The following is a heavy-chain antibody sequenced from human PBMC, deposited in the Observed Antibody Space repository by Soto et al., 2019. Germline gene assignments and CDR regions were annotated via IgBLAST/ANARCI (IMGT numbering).Heavy chain of an antibody. CDR2: IYWVNDR. Sequence: QITLKESGQTLGEPTQTLTLTCLFSGFSLSHIGAGVGWFRQAAGKALEWLGIIYWVNDRRYNQSLKDRLSIPKETTKNPVVATMTDMEAVETVSSYCAHRVSCSGAGDVVWFDSWGQGTPVTVS. CDR1: GFSLSHIGAG. D-gene: IGHD3-16*01. J-gene: IGHJ5*01. CDR3: AHRVSCSGAGDVVWFDS. V-gene: IGHV2-5*02.